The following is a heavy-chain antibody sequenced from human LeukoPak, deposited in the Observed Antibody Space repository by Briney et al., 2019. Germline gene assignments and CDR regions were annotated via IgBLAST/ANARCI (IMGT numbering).Heavy chain of an antibody. D-gene: IGHD1-26*01. J-gene: IGHJ4*02. CDR2: ISSSGSPI. CDR3: ARERTTGSYYVNY. Sequence: GGSLRLSCAASGFTFSDYYMSWIRQAPVKGLEWVSYISSSGSPIYFADSVKGRFTVSRDNAKNSVFLQMNSLRAEDTAVYYCARERTTGSYYVNYWGQGTLVTVSS. CDR1: GFTFSDYY. V-gene: IGHV3-11*01.